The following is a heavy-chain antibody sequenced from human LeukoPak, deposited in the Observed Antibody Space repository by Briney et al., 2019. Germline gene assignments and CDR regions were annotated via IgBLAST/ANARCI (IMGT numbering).Heavy chain of an antibody. Sequence: PSETLSLTCAVSGGSISSSNWWSWVRQPPGKGLEWIGEIYHSGSTNYNPSLKSRVTISVDKSKNQFSLKLSSVTAADTAVYYCARDGQGYSNGFLDYWGQGTLVTVSS. CDR3: ARDGQGYSNGFLDY. CDR2: IYHSGST. V-gene: IGHV4-4*02. D-gene: IGHD4-11*01. CDR1: GGSISSSNW. J-gene: IGHJ4*02.